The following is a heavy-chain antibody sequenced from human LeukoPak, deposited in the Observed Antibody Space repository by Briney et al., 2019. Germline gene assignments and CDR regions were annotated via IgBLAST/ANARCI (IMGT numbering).Heavy chain of an antibody. V-gene: IGHV3-23*01. D-gene: IGHD3-10*01. Sequence: GGSLRLSCADSGFTFSTDVMSWVRQAPGKGLECVSAISGSGGNTYYADSVKGRFTISRDNSKNMLYLQMNSLRAEDTAVYYCAKVSGRIQIWPQPFGDGMDVWGQGTTVTVSS. CDR2: ISGSGGNT. J-gene: IGHJ6*02. CDR1: GFTFSTDV. CDR3: AKVSGRIQIWPQPFGDGMDV.